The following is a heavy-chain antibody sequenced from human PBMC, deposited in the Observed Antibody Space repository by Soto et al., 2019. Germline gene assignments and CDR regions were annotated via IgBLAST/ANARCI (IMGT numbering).Heavy chain of an antibody. J-gene: IGHJ6*02. V-gene: IGHV4-59*12. D-gene: IGHD4-17*01. CDR1: NASISSYY. CDR2: MAPSGSS. Sequence: QVRLQESGPGLVKPSETLSLTCTVSNASISSYYWSWIRQPPGKRLEWIGYMAPSGSSKYNPSLEGRVTISLYTSNNQSSLKLTSVTAADAAVYYCASNGSFGDDIHDHHGMDVSGRGTTVTVSS. CDR3: ASNGSFGDDIHDHHGMDV.